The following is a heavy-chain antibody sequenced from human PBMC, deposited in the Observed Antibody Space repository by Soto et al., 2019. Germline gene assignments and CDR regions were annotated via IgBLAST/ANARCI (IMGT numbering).Heavy chain of an antibody. D-gene: IGHD3-16*01. CDR2: ISSDGSNK. CDR1: GFNFSDFG. CDR3: AKGFARGPMGMALDS. Sequence: QVQLVESGGGVVHPGRSLRLSCTASGFNFSDFGMHWVRQAPGKGLEWLALISSDGSNKFYADSVRGRFTVYRDRSDNPLHLHMCAVRHDDTAMYYCAKGFARGPMGMALDSWCQGTLVIFSS. J-gene: IGHJ4*02. V-gene: IGHV3-30*18.